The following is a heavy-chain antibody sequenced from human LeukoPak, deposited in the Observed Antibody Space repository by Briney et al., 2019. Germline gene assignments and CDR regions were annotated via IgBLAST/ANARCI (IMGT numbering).Heavy chain of an antibody. Sequence: GSLRLSCAASGFTFSSYAMSWVRQAPGKGLEWVSAISGSGGSTYYADSVKGRFTISRDNSKNTLYLQMNSLRAEDTAVYYCAKVPSYDFWSGFPHLDYWGQGTLVTVSS. D-gene: IGHD3-3*01. CDR2: ISGSGGST. V-gene: IGHV3-23*01. CDR1: GFTFSSYA. J-gene: IGHJ4*02. CDR3: AKVPSYDFWSGFPHLDY.